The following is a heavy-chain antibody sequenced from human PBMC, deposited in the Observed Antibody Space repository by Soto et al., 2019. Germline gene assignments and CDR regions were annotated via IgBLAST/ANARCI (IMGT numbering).Heavy chain of an antibody. CDR1: GYTFTGFS. J-gene: IGHJ6*02. D-gene: IGHD2-21*01. CDR3: ALRLRGPYYYYGMDV. Sequence: GASVKVSCKASGYTFTGFSMHWVRQAPGKGLEWMGGFDPEDGETIYAQKFQGRVTMTEDTSTDTAYMELSSLRSEDTAVYYCALRLRGPYYYYGMDVWGQGTTVTVSS. V-gene: IGHV1-24*01. CDR2: FDPEDGET.